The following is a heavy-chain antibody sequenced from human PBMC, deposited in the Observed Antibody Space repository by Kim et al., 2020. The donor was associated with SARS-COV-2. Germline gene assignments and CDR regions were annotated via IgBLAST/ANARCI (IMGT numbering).Heavy chain of an antibody. Sequence: SETLSLTCAVYGGSFSGYYWSWIRQPPGKGLEWIGEINHSGSTNYNPSLKSRVTISVDTSKNQFSLKLSSVTAADTAVYYCAREGSTAAAVPTVYNWFDPWGQGTLVTVSS. CDR1: GGSFSGYY. D-gene: IGHD6-13*01. CDR3: AREGSTAAAVPTVYNWFDP. V-gene: IGHV4-34*01. J-gene: IGHJ5*02. CDR2: INHSGST.